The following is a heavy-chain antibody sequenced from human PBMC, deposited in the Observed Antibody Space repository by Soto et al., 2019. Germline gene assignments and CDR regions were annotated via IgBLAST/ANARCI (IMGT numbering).Heavy chain of an antibody. V-gene: IGHV1-69*06. CDR2: IIPIFGTA. Sequence: QVQLVQSGAEVKKPGSSVKVSCKASGGTFSSYAISWVRQAXGQGLEWMGGIIPIFGTANYAQKFQGRVTITADKSTSTAYMELSSLRSEDTAVYYCARXXIXXSARGXXXXYYGMDVWGQGTTVTVSS. CDR3: ARXXIXXSARGXXXXYYGMDV. D-gene: IGHD6-6*01. J-gene: IGHJ6*02. CDR1: GGTFSSYA.